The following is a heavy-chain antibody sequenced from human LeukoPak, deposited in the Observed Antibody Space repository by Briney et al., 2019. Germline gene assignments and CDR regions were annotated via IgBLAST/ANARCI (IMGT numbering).Heavy chain of an antibody. V-gene: IGHV3-74*01. Sequence: GGSLRLSCAASGFTFSSYWMHWVRQAPGKGLVWVSRIHSDGSSTSYADSVKGRFTISRDNAKNTLYLQMNSLRAEDTAVYYCARAPIVVPAATVDYWGQGTLVTVSS. CDR2: IHSDGSST. CDR3: ARAPIVVPAATVDY. D-gene: IGHD2-2*01. J-gene: IGHJ4*02. CDR1: GFTFSSYW.